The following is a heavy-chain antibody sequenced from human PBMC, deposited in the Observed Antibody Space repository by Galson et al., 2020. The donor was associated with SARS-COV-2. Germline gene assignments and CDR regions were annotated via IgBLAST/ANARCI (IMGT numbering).Heavy chain of an antibody. CDR2: ISYSGST. J-gene: IGHJ6*02. CDR3: ARDPAPLYGDSYYCGMDV. Sequence: ETSETQSLTCSVSDAPMSSYYWSWIRQPPGKGLEWIGHISYSGSTSYNPSLRSRVTISVDLSKNPLSLKVTSVTAAETAVYYGARDPAPLYGDSYYCGMDVCGRGTTVTVSS. D-gene: IGHD2-21*01. CDR1: DAPMSSYY. V-gene: IGHV4-59*01.